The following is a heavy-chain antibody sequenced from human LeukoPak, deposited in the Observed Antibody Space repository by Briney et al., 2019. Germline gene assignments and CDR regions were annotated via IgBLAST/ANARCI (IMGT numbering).Heavy chain of an antibody. V-gene: IGHV4-34*01. D-gene: IGHD6-13*01. CDR2: INHSGST. Sequence: SETLSLTCAVYGGSLSGYYWSWIRQPPGKGLEWVGEINHSGSTNYNPSLKSRVTISVDTSKNQFSLKLSSVTAADTAVYYCARASAYSSSWAYFDYWGQGTLVTVSS. CDR1: GGSLSGYY. J-gene: IGHJ4*02. CDR3: ARASAYSSSWAYFDY.